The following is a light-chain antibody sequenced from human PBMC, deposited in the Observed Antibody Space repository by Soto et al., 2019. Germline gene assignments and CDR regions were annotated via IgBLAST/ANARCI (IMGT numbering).Light chain of an antibody. CDR3: QQRSNWPPIT. CDR2: AAS. Sequence: EIVLTQSPGTLSLSPGERATLSCRASQSLSSGYLAWYQQKPGQAPRILIYAASSRATGIPDRFSGSGSGTDFSLTINRLEPEDSAVYYCQQRSNWPPITFGPGTKVDLK. V-gene: IGKV3D-20*02. J-gene: IGKJ3*01. CDR1: QSLSSGY.